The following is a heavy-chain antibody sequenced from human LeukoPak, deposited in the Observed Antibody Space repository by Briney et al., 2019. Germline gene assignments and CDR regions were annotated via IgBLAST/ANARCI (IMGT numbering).Heavy chain of an antibody. Sequence: GGSLRLSCAASGFTFSDYWMHWVRQGPGKGLEWVAVISYDGSNKYYADSVKSRFTISRDNSKNTLYLQMSSLSAEDTAVYYCARTTTPHYYGSGSYALGYWGQGTLVTVPS. CDR1: GFTFSDYW. CDR3: ARTTTPHYYGSGSYALGY. D-gene: IGHD3-10*01. CDR2: ISYDGSNK. V-gene: IGHV3-30-3*01. J-gene: IGHJ4*02.